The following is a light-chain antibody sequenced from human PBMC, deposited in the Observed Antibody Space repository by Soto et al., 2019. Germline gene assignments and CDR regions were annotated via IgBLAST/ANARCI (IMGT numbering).Light chain of an antibody. CDR2: ATS. Sequence: DIQMTQSPTSLSASVGDRVTITCRASQNIRSYLNWYQQIPGKAPNLLIYATSILQTGFPSRFSGSGTGTDFTLTIHGLQPEDFATYYCQQGYTTRLTFGQGTKVEIK. CDR3: QQGYTTRLT. CDR1: QNIRSY. V-gene: IGKV1-39*01. J-gene: IGKJ1*01.